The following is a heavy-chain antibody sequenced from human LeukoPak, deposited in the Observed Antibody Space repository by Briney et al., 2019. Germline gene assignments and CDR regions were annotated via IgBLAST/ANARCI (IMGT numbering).Heavy chain of an antibody. V-gene: IGHV4-39*07. J-gene: IGHJ4*02. Sequence: SETLSLTCTVSGGSISSSSYYWGWIRQPPGKGLEWIGSIYYSGSTYYNPSLKSRVTISVDTSKNQVSLKLSSVTAADTAVYYCASPSYYDTTSYYYPYYWGQGTLVTVSS. CDR1: GGSISSSSYY. D-gene: IGHD3-22*01. CDR3: ASPSYYDTTSYYYPYY. CDR2: IYYSGST.